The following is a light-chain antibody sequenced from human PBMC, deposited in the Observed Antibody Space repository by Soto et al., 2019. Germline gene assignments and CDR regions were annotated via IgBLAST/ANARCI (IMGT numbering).Light chain of an antibody. CDR2: EVN. CDR3: SSYAGAITFYV. J-gene: IGLJ1*01. CDR1: SSDVGTYTL. Sequence: QSALTQPASVSGSPGQSITISCTGTSSDVGTYTLVSWYQQHPGKAPKLVIYEVNKRPAGVSKRFSGSKSGDTASLTISGLQAEDEADYYCSSYAGAITFYVFGTWTKVTVL. V-gene: IGLV2-23*02.